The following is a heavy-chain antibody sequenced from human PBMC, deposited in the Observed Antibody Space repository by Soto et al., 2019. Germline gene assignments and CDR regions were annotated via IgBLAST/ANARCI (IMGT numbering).Heavy chain of an antibody. J-gene: IGHJ4*02. D-gene: IGHD3-3*01. Sequence: SETLSLTCTVSGVSISSYYWSWIRQPPGKGLEWIGYIYYSGSTNYNPSLKSRVTISVDTSKNQFSLKLSSVTAADTAVYYCARAPRRLRFFYFFDYWGQGTLVTVSS. V-gene: IGHV4-59*01. CDR3: ARAPRRLRFFYFFDY. CDR2: IYYSGST. CDR1: GVSISSYY.